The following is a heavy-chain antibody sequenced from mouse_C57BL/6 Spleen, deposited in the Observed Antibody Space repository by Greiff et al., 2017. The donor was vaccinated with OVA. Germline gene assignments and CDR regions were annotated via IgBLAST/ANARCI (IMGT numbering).Heavy chain of an antibody. Sequence: EVKLQQSGPELVKPGASVKISCKASGYTFTDYYMNWVKQSHGKSLEWIGDINPNNGGTSYNQKFKGKATLTVDKSSSTAYMELRSLTSEDSAVYYCAKGGPYYYGSSYWYFDVWGTGTTVTVSS. CDR3: AKGGPYYYGSSYWYFDV. CDR1: GYTFTDYY. V-gene: IGHV1-26*01. J-gene: IGHJ1*03. CDR2: INPNNGGT. D-gene: IGHD1-1*01.